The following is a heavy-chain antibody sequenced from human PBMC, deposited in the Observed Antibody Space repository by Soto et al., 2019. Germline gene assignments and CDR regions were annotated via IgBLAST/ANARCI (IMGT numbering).Heavy chain of an antibody. Sequence: LRLSCAASGFTFSSYWMNWVRQAPGKGLEWVANINQDGNEDNLLDSVKGRFTISRDNAKNSLFLQMNSLRVDDTAVYYCARTGDGHHDFRDYWGQGALVTVSS. J-gene: IGHJ4*02. D-gene: IGHD1-1*01. V-gene: IGHV3-7*01. CDR3: ARTGDGHHDFRDY. CDR1: GFTFSSYW. CDR2: INQDGNED.